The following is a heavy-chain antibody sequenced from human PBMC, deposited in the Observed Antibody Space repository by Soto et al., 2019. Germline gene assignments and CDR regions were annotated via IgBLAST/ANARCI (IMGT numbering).Heavy chain of an antibody. J-gene: IGHJ3*02. V-gene: IGHV3-33*01. CDR1: GFTFSSYG. CDR2: IWYDGSNK. CDR3: ARDRGCTNGVCYSDAFDI. D-gene: IGHD2-8*01. Sequence: QVQLVESGGGVVQPGRSLRLSCAASGFTFSSYGMHWVRQAPGKGLEWVAVIWYDGSNKYYADSVKGRFTISRDNSKNTLYLQMNSLRAEDTAVYYCARDRGCTNGVCYSDAFDIWGQGTMVTVSS.